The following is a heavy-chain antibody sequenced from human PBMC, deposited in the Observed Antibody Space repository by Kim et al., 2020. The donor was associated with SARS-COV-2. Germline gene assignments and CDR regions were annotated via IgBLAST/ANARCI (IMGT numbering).Heavy chain of an antibody. J-gene: IGHJ1*01. CDR3: ARARVMTPHFRH. V-gene: IGHV3-74*01. CDR1: GFTFSSYW. Sequence: GGSLRLSCAASGFTFSSYWMHWVRQAPGKGLVWVSRINSDGSSTSYADSVKGRFTISRDNAKNTLYLQMNSLRAEDTAVYYCARARVMTPHFRHCGQGTLVTVSS. CDR2: INSDGSST. D-gene: IGHD5-18*01.